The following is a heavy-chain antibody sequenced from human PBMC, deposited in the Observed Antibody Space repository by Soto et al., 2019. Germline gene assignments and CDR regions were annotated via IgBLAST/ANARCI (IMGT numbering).Heavy chain of an antibody. CDR2: INPTSGST. Sequence: QVQLVQSGAEVKKPGASVKVSCKASGYTFTNYYIHWVRQAPGQGLEWMGIINPTSGSTNYAQKFQGRVTVTYDTSTTTVYMELSGLRSEVTAVLYCARDLAAGDPWGQGTLVNVSS. V-gene: IGHV1-46*01. D-gene: IGHD6-13*01. CDR3: ARDLAAGDP. CDR1: GYTFTNYY. J-gene: IGHJ5*02.